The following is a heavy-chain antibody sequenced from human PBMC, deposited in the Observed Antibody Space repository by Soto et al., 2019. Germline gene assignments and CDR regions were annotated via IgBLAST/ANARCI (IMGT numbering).Heavy chain of an antibody. CDR1: GGSVSSGSYY. J-gene: IGHJ4*02. CDR3: AREPITISVGYFDY. CDR2: IYYSGST. V-gene: IGHV4-61*01. Sequence: QVQLQESGPGLVKPSETLSLTCTVSGGSVSSGSYYWSWIRQPPGKGQEWIGYIYYSGSTKYNPSIKSRVTISVDTSKNQFSLKLSSVTAADTAVYYCAREPITISVGYFDYWGQGTLVTVS. D-gene: IGHD3-3*01.